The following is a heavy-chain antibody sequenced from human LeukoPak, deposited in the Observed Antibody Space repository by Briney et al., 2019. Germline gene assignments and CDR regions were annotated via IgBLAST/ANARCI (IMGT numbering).Heavy chain of an antibody. V-gene: IGHV3-48*03. J-gene: IGHJ4*02. CDR1: GFTFSSYE. D-gene: IGHD3-3*01. CDR2: ISSSGSTI. Sequence: QPGGSLRLSCAASGFTFSSYEMNWVRQAPGKGLEWDSYISSSGSTIYYADSVKGRFTISRDNAKNSLYLQMNSLRAEDTAVYYCARGGDLGHDYWGQGTLVTVSS. CDR3: ARGGDLGHDY.